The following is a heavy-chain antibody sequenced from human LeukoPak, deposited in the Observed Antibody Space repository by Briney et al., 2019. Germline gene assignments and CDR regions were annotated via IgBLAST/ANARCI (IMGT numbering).Heavy chain of an antibody. CDR3: VIDLGDYNDF. V-gene: IGHV3-74*01. D-gene: IGHD2-15*01. CDR2: INTQGTYT. CDR1: GITFSSYR. Sequence: GGSLRLSCAVSGITFSSYRMHWVRQDPGRGLLWVSRINTQGTYTNYADSVKGRFTISRDNAKNTSYLQMSSLRADDTAVYYCVIDLGDYNDFWGQGTLVSVSS. J-gene: IGHJ4*02.